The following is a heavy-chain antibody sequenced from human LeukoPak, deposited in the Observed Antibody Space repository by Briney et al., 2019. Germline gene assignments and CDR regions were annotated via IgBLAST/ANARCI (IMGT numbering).Heavy chain of an antibody. D-gene: IGHD1-26*01. CDR1: GGSISSTNW. J-gene: IGHJ4*02. V-gene: IGHV4-4*02. CDR2: ISLTGET. Sequence: PSETLSLTCGVSGGSISSTNWWSWVRQPPGKGLEWIGEISLTGETNYNPSLNGRVTMSLDESRNQLSLDLTSVTAADTAIYYCSRESGAFRPFGYWGQGTLVIVPP. CDR3: SRESGAFRPFGY.